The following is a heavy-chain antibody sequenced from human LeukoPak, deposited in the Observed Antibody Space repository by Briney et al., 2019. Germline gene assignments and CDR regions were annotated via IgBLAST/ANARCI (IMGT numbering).Heavy chain of an antibody. CDR1: GGSISSYC. V-gene: IGHV4-59*12. Sequence: PSETLSLTCIVSGGSISSYCWSWIRQPPGKGLEWIGYIYHSGSTYYNPSLKSRVTISVDRSKNQFSLKLSSVTAADTAVYYCARLYSSSARWFDPWGQGTLVTVSS. J-gene: IGHJ5*02. D-gene: IGHD6-6*01. CDR2: IYHSGST. CDR3: ARLYSSSARWFDP.